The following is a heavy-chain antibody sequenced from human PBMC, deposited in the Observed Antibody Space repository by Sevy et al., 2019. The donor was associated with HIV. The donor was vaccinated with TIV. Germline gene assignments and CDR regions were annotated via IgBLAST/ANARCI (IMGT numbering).Heavy chain of an antibody. J-gene: IGHJ6*02. V-gene: IGHV1-46*01. CDR3: ASHPDLVATYYYYGMDV. Sequence: ASVKVSCKASGYTFTSYYMHWVRQAPGQGLEWMGIINPSGGSTSYAQKFQGRVTMTRDTSTSTVYMELSSLRSVDTAVYYCASHPDLVATYYYYGMDVWGQGTTVTVSS. CDR2: INPSGGST. CDR1: GYTFTSYY. D-gene: IGHD5-12*01.